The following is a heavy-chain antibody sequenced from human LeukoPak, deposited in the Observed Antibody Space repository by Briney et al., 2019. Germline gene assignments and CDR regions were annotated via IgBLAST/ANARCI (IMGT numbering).Heavy chain of an antibody. J-gene: IGHJ4*02. CDR2: ISYDGSNK. V-gene: IGHV3-30-3*01. Sequence: PGGSLRLSCAASGFTFSSYAMHWVRQAPGKGLEWVAVISYDGSNKYYADSVKGRFTISRDNSKNTLYLQMNSLRAEDTAVYYCARGDLRAYGDYTGDYFDYWGQGTLVTVSS. CDR3: ARGDLRAYGDYTGDYFDY. CDR1: GFTFSSYA. D-gene: IGHD4-17*01.